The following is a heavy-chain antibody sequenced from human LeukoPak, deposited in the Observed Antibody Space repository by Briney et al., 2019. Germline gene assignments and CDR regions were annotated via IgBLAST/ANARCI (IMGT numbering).Heavy chain of an antibody. D-gene: IGHD3-10*01. CDR3: ARSLWFGDSNLDY. CDR2: ISTSSIYI. CDR1: GFTFSTYT. V-gene: IGHV3-21*01. Sequence: GGSLRLSCAASGFTFSTYTMNWVRQAPGKGLEWVSSISTSSIYIYYADSLKGRFTISRDNAKNSLYLQMSSLRAEDTAMYYCARSLWFGDSNLDYWGQGTLVTVSS. J-gene: IGHJ4*02.